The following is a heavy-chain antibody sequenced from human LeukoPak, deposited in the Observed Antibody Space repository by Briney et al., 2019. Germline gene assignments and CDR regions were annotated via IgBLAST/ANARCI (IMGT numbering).Heavy chain of an antibody. CDR2: IKQDGSEK. V-gene: IGHV3-7*01. CDR3: ARDAFSRISIFGVVSDAFDI. CDR1: GFTFSSYW. D-gene: IGHD3-3*01. J-gene: IGHJ3*02. Sequence: GGSLRLSCAASGFTFSSYWMTWVRQAPGKGLEWVANIKQDGSEKYYVDSMKGRFTISRDNAKSSLYLQMNSLRAEDTAVYYCARDAFSRISIFGVVSDAFDIWGQGTMVTVSS.